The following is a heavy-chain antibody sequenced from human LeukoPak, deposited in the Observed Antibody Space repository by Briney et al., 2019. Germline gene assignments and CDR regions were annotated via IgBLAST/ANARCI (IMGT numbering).Heavy chain of an antibody. CDR2: IYSGGST. Sequence: PGGSLRLSCAASGFTVSSNYMSWVRQAPGKGLEWVSVIYSGGSTYYADSVKGRFTISRDNSKNTLYLQMNSLRAEDTAVYYCARVKGIAAAGTQVDAFDIWGQGTMVTVSS. CDR1: GFTVSSNY. D-gene: IGHD6-13*01. CDR3: ARVKGIAAAGTQVDAFDI. V-gene: IGHV3-66*01. J-gene: IGHJ3*02.